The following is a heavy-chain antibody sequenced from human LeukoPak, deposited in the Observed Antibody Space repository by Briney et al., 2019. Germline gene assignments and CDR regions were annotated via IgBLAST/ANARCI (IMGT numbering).Heavy chain of an antibody. CDR3: ASTRANWGPGHFDY. Sequence: SETLSLTCTVSGGSISSYYWSWIRRPPGKGLEWIGYIYYSGSTNYNPSLKSRVTISVDTSKNQFSLKLSSVTAADTAVYYCASTRANWGPGHFDYWGQGTLVTVSS. CDR2: IYYSGST. D-gene: IGHD7-27*01. V-gene: IGHV4-59*01. CDR1: GGSISSYY. J-gene: IGHJ4*02.